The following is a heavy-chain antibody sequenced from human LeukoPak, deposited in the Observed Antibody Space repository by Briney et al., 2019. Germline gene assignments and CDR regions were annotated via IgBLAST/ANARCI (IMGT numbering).Heavy chain of an antibody. J-gene: IGHJ4*02. CDR3: TRGGFYYDSSGYFPHFFDS. CDR2: NNDDGTTT. Sequence: GGSLRLSCAASGFTFSSYWMHWVRQGPGKGLVWVAHNNDDGTTTGYAEFAEGRFTISRDDAKNTLYLQISSLRAEDTALYYCTRGGFYYDSSGYFPHFFDSWGQGTLVTVSS. CDR1: GFTFSSYW. D-gene: IGHD3-22*01. V-gene: IGHV3-74*01.